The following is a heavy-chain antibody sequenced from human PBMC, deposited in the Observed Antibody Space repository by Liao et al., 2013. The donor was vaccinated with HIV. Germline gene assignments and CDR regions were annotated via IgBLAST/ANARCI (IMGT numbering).Heavy chain of an antibody. D-gene: IGHD3-10*01. CDR1: GGSMSSYY. CDR3: ARERGFFDH. J-gene: IGHJ4*02. Sequence: QVQLQESGPGVVKPSQILSLTCSVSGGSMSSYYWSWIRQPAGKGLQWIGRMSTSGSATYNPSLKSRVTMSLDSSRNQFSLNLNSVTAADTAAYFCARERGFFDHWGQGTLVTVSS. CDR2: MSTSGSA. V-gene: IGHV4-4*07.